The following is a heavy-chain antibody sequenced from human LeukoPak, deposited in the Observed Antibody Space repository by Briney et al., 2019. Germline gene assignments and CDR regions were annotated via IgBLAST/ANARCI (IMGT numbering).Heavy chain of an antibody. Sequence: SETLSLTCTVSGGSISSGSYYWSWIRQPAGKGLEWIGRIYTSGSTNYNPSLKSRVTISVDTSKNQFSLKLSSVTAADTAVYYCARASRGCSSTSCYVLELAYWGQGTLVTVSS. J-gene: IGHJ4*02. CDR1: GGSISSGSYY. D-gene: IGHD2-2*01. CDR2: IYTSGST. CDR3: ARASRGCSSTSCYVLELAY. V-gene: IGHV4-61*02.